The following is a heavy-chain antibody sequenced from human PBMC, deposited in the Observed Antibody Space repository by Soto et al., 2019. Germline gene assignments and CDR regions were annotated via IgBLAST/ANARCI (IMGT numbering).Heavy chain of an antibody. Sequence: QVQLQQWGAGLLKPSETLSLTCAVYGGSFSGYYWSWIRQPPGKGLEWIGEINHSGSTNYNPSLKSRVTISVDTSKNQFSLKLSSVTAADTAVYYCARAIRRGSAYCGQGTLVTVSS. CDR3: ARAIRRGSAY. D-gene: IGHD2-21*01. CDR1: GGSFSGYY. CDR2: INHSGST. V-gene: IGHV4-34*01. J-gene: IGHJ1*01.